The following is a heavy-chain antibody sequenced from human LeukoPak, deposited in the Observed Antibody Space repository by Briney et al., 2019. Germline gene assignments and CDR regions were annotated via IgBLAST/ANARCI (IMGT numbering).Heavy chain of an antibody. D-gene: IGHD3-3*01. CDR1: GGSISSGDYY. Sequence: QVQLQESCPGLVKPSQTLSLTCTVSGGSISSGDYYWSWIRQPPVKGLEWIGYIYYSGSTYYNPFLKSRVTISVDTSKNQFSLKLSSVTAADTAVYYCARAFWSGYFDYWGQGTLVTVPS. J-gene: IGHJ4*02. CDR3: ARAFWSGYFDY. CDR2: IYYSGST. V-gene: IGHV4-30-4*08.